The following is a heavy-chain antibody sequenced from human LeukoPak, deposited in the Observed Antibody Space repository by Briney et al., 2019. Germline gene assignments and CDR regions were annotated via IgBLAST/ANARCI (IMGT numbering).Heavy chain of an antibody. Sequence: PGGSLRLSCAASGFTFSNYDMHCVRQATGKGLEWVSGIGSAGDTNYPGSVKGRFTISRENAKNSLYLQMNSLRAGDTAVYYCARGVPGGLDYWGQGTLVTVSS. CDR2: IGSAGDT. V-gene: IGHV3-13*04. D-gene: IGHD3-10*01. CDR3: ARGVPGGLDY. CDR1: GFTFSNYD. J-gene: IGHJ4*02.